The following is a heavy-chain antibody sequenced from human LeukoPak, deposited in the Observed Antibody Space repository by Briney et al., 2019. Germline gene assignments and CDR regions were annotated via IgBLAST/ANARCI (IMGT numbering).Heavy chain of an antibody. CDR1: GGSISSGGYY. CDR2: IYYSGST. CDR3: ARDEVTPNYYYGMDV. J-gene: IGHJ6*02. D-gene: IGHD2-21*02. V-gene: IGHV4-30-4*01. Sequence: SETLSLTCTVSGGSISSGGYYWSWIRQPPGKGLEWIGYIYYSGSTYYNPSLKSRVTISVDTSKNQFSLKLSSVTAADTAVYYCARDEVTPNYYYGMDVWGQGTTVTVSS.